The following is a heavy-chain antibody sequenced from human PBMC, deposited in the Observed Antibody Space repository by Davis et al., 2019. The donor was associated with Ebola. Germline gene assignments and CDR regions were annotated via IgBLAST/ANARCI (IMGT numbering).Heavy chain of an antibody. CDR3: AREDVVVVAATPVYYYGMDV. CDR2: ISSSGSTI. Sequence: GGSLRLSCAASGFTFSDYYMSWIRQAPGKGLEWVSYISSSGSTIYYADSVKGRFTISRDNAKNSLYLQMNSLRAEDTAVYYCAREDVVVVAATPVYYYGMDVWGQGTTVTVSS. J-gene: IGHJ6*02. CDR1: GFTFSDYY. D-gene: IGHD2-15*01. V-gene: IGHV3-11*04.